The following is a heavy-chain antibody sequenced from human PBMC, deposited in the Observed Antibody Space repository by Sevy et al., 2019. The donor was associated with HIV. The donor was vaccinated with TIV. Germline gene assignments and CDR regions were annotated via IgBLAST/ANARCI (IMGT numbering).Heavy chain of an antibody. CDR2: IYSGGST. V-gene: IGHV3-53*01. Sequence: GGSLRLSCAASGFTVSSNYMSWVRQAPGKGLEWVSVIYSGGSTYYGDSVKGRFTISRDNSKNTLYLQMNSLRAEDTAVYYCASLYYYDSSGYFPGLRSFDFWGQGTMVTVSS. J-gene: IGHJ3*01. CDR3: ASLYYYDSSGYFPGLRSFDF. D-gene: IGHD3-22*01. CDR1: GFTVSSNY.